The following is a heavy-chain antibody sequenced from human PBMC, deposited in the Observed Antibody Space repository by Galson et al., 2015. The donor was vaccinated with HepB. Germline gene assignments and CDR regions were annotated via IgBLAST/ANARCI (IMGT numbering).Heavy chain of an antibody. CDR2: ISGYNGNT. V-gene: IGHV1-18*01. CDR1: GFTLSSYG. Sequence: SVKVSCKASGFTLSSYGISWVRQAPGQGLEWMGWISGYNGNTKYAQKFQGRVTMTTDTSTAYMELRSLRSADTAVYYCARDCGNYYDTSGYSYYFDYRGQGTLVTVAS. D-gene: IGHD3-22*01. CDR3: ARDCGNYYDTSGYSYYFDY. J-gene: IGHJ4*02.